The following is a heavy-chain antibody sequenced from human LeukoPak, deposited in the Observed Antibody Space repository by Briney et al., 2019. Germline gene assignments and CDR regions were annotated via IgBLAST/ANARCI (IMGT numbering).Heavy chain of an antibody. D-gene: IGHD6-13*01. J-gene: IGHJ3*02. CDR2: IYSGGST. CDR1: GFTVSSYY. CDR3: ASKNKLVLDAFDI. V-gene: IGHV3-53*01. Sequence: GGSLRLSCAASGFTVSSYYMSWVRQAPGKGLEWVSVIYSGGSTYYADSVKGRITISRDNSKNTLYLQMNSLRAEDTAVYYCASKNKLVLDAFDIWGQGTMVTVSS.